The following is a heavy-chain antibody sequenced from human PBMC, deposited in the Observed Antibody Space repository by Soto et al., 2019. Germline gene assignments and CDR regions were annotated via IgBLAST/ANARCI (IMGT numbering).Heavy chain of an antibody. CDR2: ISXXXVX. V-gene: IGHV4-59*06. CDR3: ARGQIVMLN. CDR1: GVPIDQYY. Sequence: SETLSLTCHVSGVPIDQYYWTWIRQSPGRGXXWXXYISXXXVXXXNPSLQSRVNISIDKSANHFSLTLKSVTAADTAVYYCARGQIVMLNWGQGTLVTASS. J-gene: IGHJ4*02. D-gene: IGHD3-16*01.